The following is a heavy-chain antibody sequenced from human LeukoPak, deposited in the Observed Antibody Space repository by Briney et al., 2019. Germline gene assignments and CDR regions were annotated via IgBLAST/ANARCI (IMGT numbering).Heavy chain of an antibody. V-gene: IGHV4-59*01. Sequence: PSETLSLTCTVSGVSINTYFWSWIRQPPGKGLEWIGYIYYSGSTNYNPSLKSRVTISVDTSKNQFSLKLSSVTAADTAVYYCARVGSGTSHDYWGQGTLVTVSS. CDR1: GVSINTYF. CDR2: IYYSGST. J-gene: IGHJ4*02. CDR3: ARVGSGTSHDY. D-gene: IGHD3-10*01.